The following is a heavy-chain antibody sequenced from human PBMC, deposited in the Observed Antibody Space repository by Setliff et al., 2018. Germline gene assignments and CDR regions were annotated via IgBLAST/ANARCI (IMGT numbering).Heavy chain of an antibody. CDR2: MNPNSGRT. D-gene: IGHD3-3*01. Sequence: ASVKFSCKASGYTFTAYDIVWVRQATGQGLEWMGWMNPNSGRTGYPQKFQGRVTMTRNTSISTAYMELSSLRSEDTAVYFCARGALVLQFLEWLPRFYYMDVWGKGTTVTVSS. J-gene: IGHJ6*03. CDR3: ARGALVLQFLEWLPRFYYMDV. CDR1: GYTFTAYD. V-gene: IGHV1-8*02.